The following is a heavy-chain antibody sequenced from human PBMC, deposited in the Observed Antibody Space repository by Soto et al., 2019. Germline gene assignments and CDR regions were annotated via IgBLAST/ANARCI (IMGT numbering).Heavy chain of an antibody. CDR2: ISYDGSNS. J-gene: IGHJ6*02. CDR1: ASTFSNYI. D-gene: IGHD2-15*01. CDR3: AGGDNYYALGV. Sequence: QLQLMESGGGVVQPGRSLRLSCAASASTFSNYIMHWVRQAPGKGLEWVAFISYDGSNSNYADFVEGRFTISRDNPKNMLYLQLSSLRPDDTAVYYCAGGDNYYALGVWGQGTTVNVSS. V-gene: IGHV3-30*04.